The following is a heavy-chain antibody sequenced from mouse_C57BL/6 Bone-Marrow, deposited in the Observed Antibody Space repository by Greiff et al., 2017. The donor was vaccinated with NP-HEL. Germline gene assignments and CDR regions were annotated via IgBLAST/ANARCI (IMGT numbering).Heavy chain of an antibody. D-gene: IGHD1-1*01. V-gene: IGHV5-9*01. Sequence: EVKLVESGGGLVKPGGSLKLSCAASGFTFSSYTMSWVRQTPEKRLEWVATISGGGGNDYYPDSVKGRFTISRDNAKNTLYLQMSSLRSEDTALYYCARRGTVVYWYFDVWGTGTTVTVSS. CDR3: ARRGTVVYWYFDV. J-gene: IGHJ1*03. CDR1: GFTFSSYT. CDR2: ISGGGGND.